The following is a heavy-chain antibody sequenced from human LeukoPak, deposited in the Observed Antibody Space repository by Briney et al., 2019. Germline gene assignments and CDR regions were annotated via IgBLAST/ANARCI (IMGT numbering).Heavy chain of an antibody. CDR3: TTLGYCSGGSCNGY. CDR1: GFTLSNAR. CDR2: IKSKSDGGIT. V-gene: IGHV3-15*01. D-gene: IGHD2-15*01. Sequence: GGSLRLSCAASGFTLSNARMSWVRQAPGKGLEWVGRIKSKSDGGITEYAAPVKGRFTISRDDSKNTLYLQTNSLETEDTAIYYCTTLGYCSGGSCNGYWGQGTLVTVSS. J-gene: IGHJ4*02.